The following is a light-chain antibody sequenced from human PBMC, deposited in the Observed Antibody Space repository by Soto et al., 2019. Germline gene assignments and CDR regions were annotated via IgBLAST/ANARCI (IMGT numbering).Light chain of an antibody. CDR3: AAWDDSLSGVV. Sequence: QSVLSQPPSASGTPGQRVTISCSGSTSNIGNNYVYWYQHLPGTAPKLLIYRDSQRPSGVPDRFSGSKSGTSASLAISGLRSGDEADYYCAAWDDSLSGVVFGGGTKLT. CDR1: TSNIGNNY. CDR2: RDS. J-gene: IGLJ2*01. V-gene: IGLV1-47*01.